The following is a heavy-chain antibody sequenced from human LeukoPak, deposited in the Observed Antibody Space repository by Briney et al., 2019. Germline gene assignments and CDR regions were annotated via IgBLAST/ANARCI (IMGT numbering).Heavy chain of an antibody. CDR3: ARGATIFGVVITWFDP. Sequence: PSETLSLTCTVSGGSISSYYWSWIRQPAGKGLEWIGRIYTSGSTNYNPPLKSRVTMSVDTSKNQFSLKPSSVTAADTAVYYCARGATIFGVVITWFDPWGQGTLVTVSS. CDR1: GGSISSYY. CDR2: IYTSGST. V-gene: IGHV4-4*07. J-gene: IGHJ5*02. D-gene: IGHD3-3*01.